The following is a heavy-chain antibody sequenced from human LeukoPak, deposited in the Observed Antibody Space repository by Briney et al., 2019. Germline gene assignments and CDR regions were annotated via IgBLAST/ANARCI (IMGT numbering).Heavy chain of an antibody. Sequence: SETLSLTCTVSGGSISSSYWSWIRQPAGKGLVWIGRISTSGSTNYNPSLKSRVTISVDKSKNQFSLKLSSVTAADTAVYYCARGYGDYDYWGQGTLVTVSS. CDR3: ARGYGDYDY. CDR1: GGSISSSY. D-gene: IGHD4-17*01. CDR2: ISTSGST. J-gene: IGHJ4*02. V-gene: IGHV4-4*07.